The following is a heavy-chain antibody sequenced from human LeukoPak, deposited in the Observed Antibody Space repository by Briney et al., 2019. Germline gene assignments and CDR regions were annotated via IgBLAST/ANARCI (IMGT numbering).Heavy chain of an antibody. CDR2: ISGSSSYI. CDR1: GFSLSTYS. CDR3: ARVPPGSYGSGIDY. V-gene: IGHV3-21*04. D-gene: IGHD5-18*01. J-gene: IGHJ4*02. Sequence: GGSLRLSCAASGFSLSTYSMNWVRQAPGKGLEWVSSISGSSSYIYYIDSVKGRFTISRDNAKNSLYLQMNSLRAEDTAVYYCARVPPGSYGSGIDYWGQGTLVTVSS.